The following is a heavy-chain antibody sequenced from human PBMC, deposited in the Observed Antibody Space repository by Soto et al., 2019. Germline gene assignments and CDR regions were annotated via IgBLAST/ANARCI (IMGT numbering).Heavy chain of an antibody. CDR2: FDPEDGEI. Sequence: QVHLVQSGAEVKKPGASVKVSCKVSGYSLNELSIHRVRQAPGKGLEWMGGFDPEDGEIVYAQKFQGRVTMTEDTSTDTANMDLSSLRSEDTAVYYCATGGPAGDFDNWGQGTLVTVSS. J-gene: IGHJ4*02. V-gene: IGHV1-24*01. D-gene: IGHD3-10*01. CDR1: GYSLNELS. CDR3: ATGGPAGDFDN.